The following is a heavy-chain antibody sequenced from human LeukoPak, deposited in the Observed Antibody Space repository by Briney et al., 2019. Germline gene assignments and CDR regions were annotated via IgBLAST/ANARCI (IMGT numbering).Heavy chain of an antibody. V-gene: IGHV4-34*01. CDR1: GGSFSGYY. Sequence: SETLSLTCAVYGGSFSGYYWSWIRQPPGKGLEWIGEINHSGSTNYNPSLKSRVTISVDTSKNQFSLKLSSVTAADTAVYSCARRKTYYYDSSGYYPLDYWGQGTLVTVSS. CDR2: INHSGST. CDR3: ARRKTYYYDSSGYYPLDY. J-gene: IGHJ4*02. D-gene: IGHD3-22*01.